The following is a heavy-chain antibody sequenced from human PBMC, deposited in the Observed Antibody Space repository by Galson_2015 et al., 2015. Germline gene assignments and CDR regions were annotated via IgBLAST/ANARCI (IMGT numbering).Heavy chain of an antibody. V-gene: IGHV3-21*01. CDR1: GFTFSSYS. J-gene: IGHJ6*02. CDR3: ARDPAAGIAVAVDYYYGMDV. D-gene: IGHD6-19*01. Sequence: SLRLSCAASGFTFSSYSMNWVRQAPGKGLEWVSSISSSSSYIYYADSVKGRFTISRDNAKNSLYLQMNSLRAEDTAVYYCARDPAAGIAVAVDYYYGMDVWGQGTTVTVSS. CDR2: ISSSSSYI.